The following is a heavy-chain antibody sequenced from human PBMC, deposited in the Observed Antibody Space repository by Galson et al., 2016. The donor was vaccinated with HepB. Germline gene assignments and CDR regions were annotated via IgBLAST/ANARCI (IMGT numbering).Heavy chain of an antibody. D-gene: IGHD2-15*01. CDR2: IDTDGRSS. CDR1: GFSFSSYW. V-gene: IGHV3-74*01. Sequence: SLRLSCAASGFSFSSYWMYWVRQAPGQGLVWVLHIDTDGRSSYYADSVKGRFTTSRDNAENTLSLKMNSLRSEDTAVYFCVRDGPFSDIDLDVWGKGTTVTVSS. J-gene: IGHJ6*04. CDR3: VRDGPFSDIDLDV.